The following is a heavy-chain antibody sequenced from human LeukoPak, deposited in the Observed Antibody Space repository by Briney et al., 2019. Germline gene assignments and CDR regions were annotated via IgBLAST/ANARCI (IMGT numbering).Heavy chain of an antibody. J-gene: IGHJ4*02. D-gene: IGHD3-16*01. Sequence: GGSLRLSCAASGFTFSSYAMTWVRQAPGKGLEWVSVISGSGDNTYYADSVKGRFTISRDNSKNTVYLQMNSLRAEDTAVYYCAKDLGNGDYDYWGQGTLVTVSS. CDR3: AKDLGNGDYDY. V-gene: IGHV3-23*01. CDR1: GFTFSSYA. CDR2: ISGSGDNT.